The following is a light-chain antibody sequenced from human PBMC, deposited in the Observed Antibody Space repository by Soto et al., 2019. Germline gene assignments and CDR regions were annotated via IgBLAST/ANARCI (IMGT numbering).Light chain of an antibody. Sequence: DIQMTQSPSTLSASVGDRVTITCRASQSISSWLAWYQQKAGNAPKSLIYKASSLESGVPSRFSGSGSGTEFTLTISSLQPDDFATYYCKQYLSYPITFGQGTRLEIK. CDR2: KAS. CDR1: QSISSW. J-gene: IGKJ5*01. CDR3: KQYLSYPIT. V-gene: IGKV1-5*03.